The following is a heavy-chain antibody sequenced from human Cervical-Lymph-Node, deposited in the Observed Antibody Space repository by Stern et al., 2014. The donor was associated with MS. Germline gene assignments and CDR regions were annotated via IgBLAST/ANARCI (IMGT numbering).Heavy chain of an antibody. J-gene: IGHJ6*02. CDR2: FDPEDGET. D-gene: IGHD3-3*01. CDR3: ATDRDDFRSGYSAPTKGYGLDV. Sequence: VQLLQPGASVKVSCKVSGYNLTELSMHWVRQAPGKGLEWMGGFDPEDGETMYAQKFQGRLTMTEDTSTDTAYMELSSLRSEDTAVYYCATDRDDFRSGYSAPTKGYGLDVWGQGTTVSVTS. V-gene: IGHV1-24*01. CDR1: GYNLTELS.